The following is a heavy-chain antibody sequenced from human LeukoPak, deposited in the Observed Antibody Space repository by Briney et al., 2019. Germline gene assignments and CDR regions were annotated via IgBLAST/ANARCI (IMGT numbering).Heavy chain of an antibody. CDR1: GFTFSNYW. CDR3: ARSNQSDDY. J-gene: IGHJ4*02. Sequence: PGGSLRLSCAASGFTFSNYWMHWVRQVPGKGLVWASRINPGGSSTTYADSVKGRFTISRDNAKHTLYLQMNSLRAEDTAVYYCARSNQSDDYWGQGTLVTVSS. V-gene: IGHV3-74*01. D-gene: IGHD4-11*01. CDR2: INPGGSST.